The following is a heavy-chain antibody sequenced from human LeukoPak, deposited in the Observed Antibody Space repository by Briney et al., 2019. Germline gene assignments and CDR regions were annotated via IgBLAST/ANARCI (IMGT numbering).Heavy chain of an antibody. Sequence: SQTLSLTCAISGDSVSSSDATWNWIRQSPSRGLEWLGRTYYRSRWSSDYAPSVRSRITINSDTAKNQFSLQLNSVTPEDTAVYYCARASYRALYIWGQGTMVTVSS. J-gene: IGHJ3*02. V-gene: IGHV6-1*01. CDR2: TYYRSRWSS. CDR1: GDSVSSSDAT. D-gene: IGHD4-11*01. CDR3: ARASYRALYI.